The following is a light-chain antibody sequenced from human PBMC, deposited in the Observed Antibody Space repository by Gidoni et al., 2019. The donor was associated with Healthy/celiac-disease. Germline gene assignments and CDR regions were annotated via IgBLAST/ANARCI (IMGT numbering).Light chain of an antibody. Sequence: EIVLTQSPATLSWSPGERATVSCRASQRVSSYLAWYQQKPGQAPRLLIYDASNRATGIPARFSGSGSGTDFTLTISSLEPEDFAVYYCQQRSNWPPRYTFGQGTKLEIK. J-gene: IGKJ2*01. V-gene: IGKV3-11*01. CDR3: QQRSNWPPRYT. CDR2: DAS. CDR1: QRVSSY.